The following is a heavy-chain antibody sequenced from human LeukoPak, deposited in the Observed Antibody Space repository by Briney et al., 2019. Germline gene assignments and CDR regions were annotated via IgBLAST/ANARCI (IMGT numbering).Heavy chain of an antibody. CDR1: GFTFSSYA. V-gene: IGHV3-23*01. D-gene: IGHD6-13*01. CDR2: ISGSGGST. CDR3: AKAVTEPYSSSWYQGPFDY. Sequence: GGSLRLSCAASGFTFSSYAMSWVRQAPGKGLEWVSAISGSGGSTYYADSVKGRFTIPRDNSKNTLYLQMNSLRAEDTAVYYCAKAVTEPYSSSWYQGPFDYWGQGTLVTVSS. J-gene: IGHJ4*02.